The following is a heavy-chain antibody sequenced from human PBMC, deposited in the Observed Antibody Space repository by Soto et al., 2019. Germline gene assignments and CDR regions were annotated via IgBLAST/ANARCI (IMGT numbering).Heavy chain of an antibody. CDR1: GFTFSSYA. Sequence: EVQLLESGGGLVQPGGSLRLSCAASGFTFSSYAMSWVRQAPGKGLEWVSSISVSGGSTYYADSVKGRFTISRDNSKNPLYLQMNSLRAEDTAVYYCASRTGSLDYWGQGTLVTVSS. CDR3: ASRTGSLDY. CDR2: ISVSGGST. J-gene: IGHJ4*02. V-gene: IGHV3-23*01. D-gene: IGHD3-9*01.